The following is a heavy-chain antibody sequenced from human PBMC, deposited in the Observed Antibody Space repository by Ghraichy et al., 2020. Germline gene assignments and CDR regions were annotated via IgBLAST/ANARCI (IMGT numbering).Heavy chain of an antibody. CDR3: ARGGGYCTKTSCYTRPWVVDA. CDR1: GFTFSSYT. D-gene: IGHD2-2*02. Sequence: GGSLRLSCAASGFTFSSYTMNWVRQAPGKGLEWVSSISSDTNHIYYADSVKGRFTISRDNAKNSLYLQMISLRAEDTAVYYCARGGGYCTKTSCYTRPWVVDASGQGTLVTVSS. CDR2: ISSDTNHI. V-gene: IGHV3-21*01. J-gene: IGHJ5*02.